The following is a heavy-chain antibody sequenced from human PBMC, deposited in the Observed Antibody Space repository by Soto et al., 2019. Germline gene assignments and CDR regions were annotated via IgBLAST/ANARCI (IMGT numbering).Heavy chain of an antibody. CDR3: ARCREVSY. CDR1: GFTFSSYS. CDR2: ISSSSSYI. Sequence: EVPLVESGGGLDKPGGSLRLSCAASGFTFSSYSMNWVRQAPGKGLEWVSSISSSSSYIYYADSVKGRFTISRDNAKISFDLQVTTLRAEDACVYYGARCREVSYWGQGTLVTVSS. J-gene: IGHJ4*02. V-gene: IGHV3-21*01. D-gene: IGHD3-16*02.